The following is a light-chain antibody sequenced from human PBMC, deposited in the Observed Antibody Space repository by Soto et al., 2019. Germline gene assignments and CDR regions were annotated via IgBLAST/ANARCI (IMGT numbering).Light chain of an antibody. V-gene: IGLV2-11*01. Sequence: QSALTQPRSVSGAPGQSVTISCTGTSSDVGAYNYVSWYQQCPGKAPRLIIYDVSERPSGVPDRFSGSKSANTASLTISGLQAEDEADYYCCSHASTSAYVFGTGTKVTVL. CDR1: SSDVGAYNY. CDR2: DVS. J-gene: IGLJ1*01. CDR3: CSHASTSAYV.